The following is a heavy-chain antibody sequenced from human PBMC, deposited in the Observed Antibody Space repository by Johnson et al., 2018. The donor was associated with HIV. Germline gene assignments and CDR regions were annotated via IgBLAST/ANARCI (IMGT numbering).Heavy chain of an antibody. J-gene: IGHJ3*02. CDR1: GFTFRSYA. CDR3: APLGDAFDI. CDR2: ISYDGKST. V-gene: IGHV3-30*04. Sequence: QVQLVESGGGVVQPGRSLRLSCAASGFTFRSYAMHWVRQAPGKGLEWVAVISYDGKSTYYADSVKGRFTISRDNSKNTLYLQRNSLRAEDTAVYYCAPLGDAFDIWGQGTMVTVSS. D-gene: IGHD7-27*01.